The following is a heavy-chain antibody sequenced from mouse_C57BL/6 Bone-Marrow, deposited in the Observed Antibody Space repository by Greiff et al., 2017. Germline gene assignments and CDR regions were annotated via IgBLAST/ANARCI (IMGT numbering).Heavy chain of an antibody. CDR3: ARHSNPGYVEV. Sequence: DVKLVESGGGLVKPGGSLKLSCAASGFTFSSYTMSWVRQTPEKRLEWVATISGGGGNTYYPDSVKGRFTISRDNAKNTLYLQMSSLRSEDTALYYCARHSNPGYVEVWGTGTTVTVSS. J-gene: IGHJ1*03. CDR2: ISGGGGNT. D-gene: IGHD2-5*01. CDR1: GFTFSSYT. V-gene: IGHV5-9*01.